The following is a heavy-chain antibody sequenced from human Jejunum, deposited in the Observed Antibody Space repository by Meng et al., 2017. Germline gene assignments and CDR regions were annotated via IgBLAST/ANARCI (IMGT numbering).Heavy chain of an antibody. V-gene: IGHV7-4-1*02. D-gene: IGHD3-22*01. CDR1: GYTFTSYA. CDR3: ARDNYDTASRFDY. CDR2: INTNNGNP. Sequence: LPQSGSELKVPGASVKVSCKASGYTFTSYAINWLRQAPGQGPEWMGWINTNNGNPTYAQGFTGRFVFSLDTSVSTAYVQISSLKVEDTAMYYCARDNYDTASRFDYWGQGTLVTVSS. J-gene: IGHJ4*02.